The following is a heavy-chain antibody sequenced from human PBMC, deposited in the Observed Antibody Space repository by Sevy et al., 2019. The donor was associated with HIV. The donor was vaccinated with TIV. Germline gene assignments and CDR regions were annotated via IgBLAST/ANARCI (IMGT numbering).Heavy chain of an antibody. Sequence: ASLKVSCKASGGTFSSYAISWVRQAPGQGLEWMGGIIPIFGTANYAQKFQGRVTITADKSTSTAYMELSSLRSEDTAVYYCASRSQTYYYDSSGYYPNYYYYMDVWGKGTTVTVSS. CDR2: IIPIFGTA. CDR3: ASRSQTYYYDSSGYYPNYYYYMDV. J-gene: IGHJ6*03. CDR1: GGTFSSYA. D-gene: IGHD3-22*01. V-gene: IGHV1-69*06.